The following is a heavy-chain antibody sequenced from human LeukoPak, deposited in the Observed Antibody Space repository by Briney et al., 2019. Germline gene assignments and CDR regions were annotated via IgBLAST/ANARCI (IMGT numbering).Heavy chain of an antibody. CDR2: IYYNGGA. CDR3: ARGSQVDDFWSGYRAPLDY. J-gene: IGHJ4*02. V-gene: IGHV4-39*01. Sequence: SETLSLTCTVSGGSISSSSYYWAWIRQPPGKGLEWIGSIYYNGGAYYNPSLKTQVTISVDTSKNQFSLKLSSVTAADTAVYFCARGSQVDDFWSGYRAPLDYWGQGTLVTVSS. CDR1: GGSISSSSYY. D-gene: IGHD3-3*01.